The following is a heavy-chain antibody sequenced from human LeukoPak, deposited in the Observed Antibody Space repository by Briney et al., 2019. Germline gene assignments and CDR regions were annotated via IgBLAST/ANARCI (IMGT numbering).Heavy chain of an antibody. CDR1: GYTFTSYG. V-gene: IGHV1-18*01. J-gene: IGHJ4*02. CDR2: ISAYNGNT. CDR3: ARLVDFWSGYATGGFDY. Sequence: ASVKVSCKASGYTFTSYGISWVRQAPGQGLEWMGWISAYNGNTNYAQKLQGRVTMTTDTSTSTAYMELSSLRSEDTAVYYCARLVDFWSGYATGGFDYWGQGTLVTVSS. D-gene: IGHD3-3*01.